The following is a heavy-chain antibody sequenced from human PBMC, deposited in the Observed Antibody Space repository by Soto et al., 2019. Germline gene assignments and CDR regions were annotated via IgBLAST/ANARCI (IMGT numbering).Heavy chain of an antibody. CDR1: GGSISGYY. Sequence: QVQLQESGPGLVKPSETLSLTCTVSGGSISGYYWCLIRKPPLQGLEWIGYIYYRGSTNSNPSLKGRVTMYVDTTKDQLSLNLSSVTASDTAVYYCARHIVLGNNHYDSSMDVWGQGTTVTVSS. J-gene: IGHJ6*02. CDR3: ARHIVLGNNHYDSSMDV. V-gene: IGHV4-59*08. CDR2: IYYRGST. D-gene: IGHD1-26*01.